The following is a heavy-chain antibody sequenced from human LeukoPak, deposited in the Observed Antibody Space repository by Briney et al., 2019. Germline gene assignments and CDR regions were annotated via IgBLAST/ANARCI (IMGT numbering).Heavy chain of an antibody. CDR2: IYTSGST. Sequence: SETLSLTCTVSGGSISSYYWSWIRQPAGKGLEWIGRIYTSGSTNYNPSLKSRVTMSVDTSKNPFSLKLSSVTAADTAVYYCARAISTSYYYYYMDVWGKGTTVTVSS. D-gene: IGHD2-2*01. CDR1: GGSISSYY. J-gene: IGHJ6*03. CDR3: ARAISTSYYYYYMDV. V-gene: IGHV4-4*07.